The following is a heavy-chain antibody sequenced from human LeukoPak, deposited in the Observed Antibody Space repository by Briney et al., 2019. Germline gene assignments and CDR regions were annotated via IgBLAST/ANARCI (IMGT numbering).Heavy chain of an antibody. CDR2: ISSSGSTI. CDR3: ARDSYSSSSGPQGY. Sequence: GGSLRLSCATSGFTFSDYYMSWIRQAPGKGLEWVSYISSSGSTIYYADSVKGRFTISRDNAKNSLYLQMNSLRAEDTAVYYCARDSYSSSSGPQGYWGQGTLVTVSS. CDR1: GFTFSDYY. J-gene: IGHJ4*02. V-gene: IGHV3-11*01. D-gene: IGHD6-6*01.